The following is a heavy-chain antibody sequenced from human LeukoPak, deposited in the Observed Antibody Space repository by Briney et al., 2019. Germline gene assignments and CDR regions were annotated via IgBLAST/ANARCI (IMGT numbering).Heavy chain of an antibody. V-gene: IGHV4-39*01. CDR3: AEGDYYYYGMDV. D-gene: IGHD3-16*01. CDR2: IYYSGST. CDR1: GGSISSGGYY. J-gene: IGHJ6*02. Sequence: SETLSLTCTVSGGSISSGGYYWGWIRQPPGKGLEWIGSIYYSGSTYYNPSLKSRVTISVGTSKNQFSLKLSSVTAADTAVHYCAEGDYYYYGMDVWGQGTTVTVSS.